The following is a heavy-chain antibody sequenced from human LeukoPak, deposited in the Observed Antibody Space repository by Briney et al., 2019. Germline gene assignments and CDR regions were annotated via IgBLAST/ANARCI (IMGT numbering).Heavy chain of an antibody. V-gene: IGHV4-39*01. CDR1: GGSISNSYYY. CDR2: IYYSGNT. J-gene: IGHJ4*02. Sequence: PSETLSLTCTVSGGSISNSYYYWGWNRQPPGKGLEWIGSIYYSGNTYYNPSLKSRVTISVDTSKNQFSLKLSSVTAADTAVYYCARFSGSYFDYWGQGTLVTVSS. CDR3: ARFSGSYFDY. D-gene: IGHD1-26*01.